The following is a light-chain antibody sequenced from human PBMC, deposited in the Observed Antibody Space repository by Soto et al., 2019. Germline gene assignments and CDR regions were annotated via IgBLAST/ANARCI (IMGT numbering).Light chain of an antibody. Sequence: QSALTQPRSVPGSPGQSVTISCTGTTSDVGCYNYVSWYQQHPGKAPKLMIYDVTKRPSGVPDRFSGSKSGNTASLTISGLQAEDEADYYCCSYAHRSPPLYVFGTGTKLTVL. CDR2: DVT. V-gene: IGLV2-11*01. CDR1: TSDVGCYNY. J-gene: IGLJ1*01. CDR3: CSYAHRSPPLYV.